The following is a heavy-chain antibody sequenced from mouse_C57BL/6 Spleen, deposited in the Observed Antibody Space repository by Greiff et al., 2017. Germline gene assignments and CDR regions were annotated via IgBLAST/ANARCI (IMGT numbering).Heavy chain of an antibody. Sequence: EVKLMESGEGLVKPGGSLKLSCAASGFTFSSYAMSWVRQTPEKRLEWVAYISSGGDYIYYADTVKGRFTISRDNARNTLYLQMSSLKSEDTAMYYCTRRDGSSGFAYWGQGTLVTVSA. CDR3: TRRDGSSGFAY. CDR1: GFTFSSYA. V-gene: IGHV5S21*01. D-gene: IGHD1-1*01. J-gene: IGHJ3*01. CDR2: ISSGGDYI.